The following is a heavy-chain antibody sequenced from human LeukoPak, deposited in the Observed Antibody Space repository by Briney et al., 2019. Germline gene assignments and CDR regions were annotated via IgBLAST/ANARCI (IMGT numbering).Heavy chain of an antibody. CDR2: ISRSGDNT. CDR1: GFTFSGYG. D-gene: IGHD6-19*01. Sequence: GGSLRLSCAASGFTFSGYGMSWVRQAPGKGLEWVSAISRSGDNTYYVDSVKGRFTISRDNSKNTLYLQMNSLGAEDTAVYYCAKPPIAVAVPPDCWGQGTLVTVSS. J-gene: IGHJ4*02. CDR3: AKPPIAVAVPPDC. V-gene: IGHV3-23*01.